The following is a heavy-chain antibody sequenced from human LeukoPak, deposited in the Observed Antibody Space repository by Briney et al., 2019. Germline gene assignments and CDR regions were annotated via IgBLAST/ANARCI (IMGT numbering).Heavy chain of an antibody. CDR3: AKKCFWARHFDY. J-gene: IGHJ4*02. CDR2: ISYDGSNK. Sequence: PGGSLRLSCAASGFTFSSYGMHWVRQAPGKGLEWVAVISYDGSNKYYADSVKGRFTISRDNSKNTLHLQMNSLRAEDTAVYYCAKKCFWARHFDYWGQGTLVTVSS. CDR1: GFTFSSYG. D-gene: IGHD3-3*01. V-gene: IGHV3-30*18.